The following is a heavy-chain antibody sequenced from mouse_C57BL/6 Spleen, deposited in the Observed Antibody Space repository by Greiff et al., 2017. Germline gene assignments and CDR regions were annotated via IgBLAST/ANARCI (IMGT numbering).Heavy chain of an antibody. CDR2: INPNNGGT. J-gene: IGHJ1*03. CDR1: GYTFTDYY. CDR3: AKASYYGSSPGYFDV. Sequence: VQLQQSGPELVKPGASVKISCKASGYTFTDYYMNWVKQSHGKSLEWIGDINPNNGGTSYNQKFKVKATLTVDKSSSTAYMELRSLTSEDSAVYYCAKASYYGSSPGYFDVWGTGTTVTVSS. V-gene: IGHV1-26*01. D-gene: IGHD1-1*01.